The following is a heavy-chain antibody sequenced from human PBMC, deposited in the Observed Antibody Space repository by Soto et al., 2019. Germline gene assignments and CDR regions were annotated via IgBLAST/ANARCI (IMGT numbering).Heavy chain of an antibody. J-gene: IGHJ3*02. V-gene: IGHV4-31*03. D-gene: IGHD3-22*01. CDR2: IYYSGST. CDR3: ARDYYDSSGYYPDAFDI. CDR1: GGSISSGGYY. Sequence: SETLSLTCTVSGGSISSGGYYWSWIRQHPGKGLEWIGYIYYSGSTYYNPSLKSRVTISVDTSKNQFSLKLSSVTAADTAVYYCARDYYDSSGYYPDAFDIWGQGTMVTVSS.